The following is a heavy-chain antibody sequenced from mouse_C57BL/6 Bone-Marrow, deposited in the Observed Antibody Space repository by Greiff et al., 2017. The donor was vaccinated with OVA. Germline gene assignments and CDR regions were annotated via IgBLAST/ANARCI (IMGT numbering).Heavy chain of an antibody. D-gene: IGHD3-2*02. CDR3: ARDSSGYGYYFDY. Sequence: VQLQQSGPELVKPGASVKISCKASGYTFTDYHINWVKQRPGQGLEWIGWIFPGSGSTYYTEKVKGTATLTVDKSSSTAYMLLSSLTSEDSAVYFCARDSSGYGYYFDYWGQGTTLTVSS. CDR1: GYTFTDYH. CDR2: IFPGSGST. J-gene: IGHJ2*01. V-gene: IGHV1-75*01.